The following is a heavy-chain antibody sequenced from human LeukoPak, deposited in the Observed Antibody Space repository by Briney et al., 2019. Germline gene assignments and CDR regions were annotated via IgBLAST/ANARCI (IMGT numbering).Heavy chain of an antibody. CDR2: IYYSGST. D-gene: IGHD3-10*01. Sequence: SETLSLTCTVSGGSISNHYWTWIRRPPGKGLEGIGHIYYSGSTTYHPSLRSPVTISVDTSKNQFSLKLSSVTPADTAAYYCARDLGYFGSGSYLGWFDPWGQGTLVTVSS. J-gene: IGHJ5*02. CDR1: GGSISNHY. V-gene: IGHV4-59*11. CDR3: ARDLGYFGSGSYLGWFDP.